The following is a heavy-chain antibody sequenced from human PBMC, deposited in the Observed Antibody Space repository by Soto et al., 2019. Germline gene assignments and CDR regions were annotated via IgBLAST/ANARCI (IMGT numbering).Heavy chain of an antibody. Sequence: QVQLVQSGAEVKKPGSSVKVSCTASGDTFSRYSLSWVRQAPGPGPEWMGRIIPMLGMADYAQKFQGRVSITADKSTSTVYMCLSSLRSEDTAVYYCATRYGAGSAHFDYWGQGSLVTVSS. V-gene: IGHV1-69*02. J-gene: IGHJ4*02. CDR3: ATRYGAGSAHFDY. CDR1: GDTFSRYS. D-gene: IGHD3-10*01. CDR2: IIPMLGMA.